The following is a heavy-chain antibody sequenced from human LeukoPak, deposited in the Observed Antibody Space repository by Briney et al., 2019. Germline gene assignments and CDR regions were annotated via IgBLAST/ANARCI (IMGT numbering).Heavy chain of an antibody. CDR3: AKAGYSSS. V-gene: IGHV3-23*01. J-gene: IGHJ4*02. D-gene: IGHD6-13*01. CDR1: GFTFGSYA. Sequence: GGSLRLSCAASGFTFGSYAMNWVRQAPGKGLEWISFIGGSGDTYYADSVKGRFTISRDNSKNTLYLQMNSLRAEDTAVYYCAKAGYSSSWGQGTLVTVSS. CDR2: IGGSGDT.